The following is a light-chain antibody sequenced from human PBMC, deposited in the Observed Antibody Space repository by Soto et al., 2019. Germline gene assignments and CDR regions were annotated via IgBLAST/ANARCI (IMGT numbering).Light chain of an antibody. CDR2: GAS. J-gene: IGKJ3*01. V-gene: IGKV1-5*01. CDR3: QQSYSTPET. CDR1: QSISTW. Sequence: GDRVTITCRASQSISTWLAWYQQKPGKAPKLLIYGASSLASGVPSRFSGSGSGTEFTLTISSLQPEDFATYYCQQSYSTPETFGPGTKVDIK.